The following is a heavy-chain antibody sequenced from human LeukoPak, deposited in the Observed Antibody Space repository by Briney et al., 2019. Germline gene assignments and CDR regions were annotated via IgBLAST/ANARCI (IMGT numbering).Heavy chain of an antibody. CDR2: INHSGST. D-gene: IGHD4-17*01. V-gene: IGHV4-34*01. Sequence: SETLSLTCAVYGGSFSGYYRSWIRQPPGKGLEWIGEINHSGSTNYNPSLKSRVTISVDTSKNQFSLKLSSVTAADTAVYYCARFMGYGDYPNNWFDPWGQGTLVTVSS. CDR1: GGSFSGYY. J-gene: IGHJ5*02. CDR3: ARFMGYGDYPNNWFDP.